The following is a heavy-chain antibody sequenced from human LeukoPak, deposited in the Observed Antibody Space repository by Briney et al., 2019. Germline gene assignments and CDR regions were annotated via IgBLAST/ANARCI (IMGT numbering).Heavy chain of an antibody. CDR3: ARADLYCSGDSCYAGDNWFDP. D-gene: IGHD2-15*01. CDR2: IYYSGST. CDR1: GGSISSYY. Sequence: SETLSLTCTVSGGSISSYYWSWIRQPPGKGLEWIGYIYYSGSTNYNPSLKSRVTISVDTSKNQFSLKLSSVTAADTAVYYCARADLYCSGDSCYAGDNWFDPWGQGTLVTVSS. V-gene: IGHV4-59*01. J-gene: IGHJ5*02.